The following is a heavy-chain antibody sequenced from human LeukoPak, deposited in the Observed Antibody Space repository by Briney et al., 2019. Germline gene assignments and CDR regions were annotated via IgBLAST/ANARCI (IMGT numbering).Heavy chain of an antibody. CDR1: GYPFSTYW. Sequence: SSVKVSCKASGYPFSTYWLHWVRQAPGQGLEWMGFVNPNDGARIYAQKFQGRITMTRDTSTNTVFMELSSLRSEDTAVYYCARGLYYYDRSTYDDFDYWGQGTLVTVSS. J-gene: IGHJ4*02. V-gene: IGHV1-46*01. CDR3: ARGLYYYDRSTYDDFDY. CDR2: VNPNDGAR. D-gene: IGHD3-22*01.